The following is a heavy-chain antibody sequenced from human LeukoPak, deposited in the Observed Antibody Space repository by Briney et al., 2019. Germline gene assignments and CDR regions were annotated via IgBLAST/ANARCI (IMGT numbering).Heavy chain of an antibody. D-gene: IGHD3-10*01. CDR2: ISWDGGIT. CDR3: ARDINPGVTYGSGSSPDY. CDR1: GFTFDDYT. J-gene: IGHJ4*02. Sequence: GGSLRLSCAASGFTFDDYTIHWVRQAPGKGLEWVSLISWDGGITGYADSVKGRFTISRDNSKNSLYLQMNSLRPEDTAFYYCARDINPGVTYGSGSSPDYWGQGTLVTVSS. V-gene: IGHV3-43D*03.